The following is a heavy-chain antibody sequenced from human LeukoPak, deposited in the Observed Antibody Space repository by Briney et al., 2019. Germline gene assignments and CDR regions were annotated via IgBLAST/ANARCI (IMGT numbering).Heavy chain of an antibody. CDR2: ISSSSFYI. V-gene: IGHV3-21*01. J-gene: IGHJ4*02. Sequence: GGSLRLSCAASGFTFNNYSMNWVRQAPGKGLEWVSSISSSSFYIYYADSVKGRFTISRDNAKNSLYLQMNSLRAEDTAVYYCAREGYYDSSGYYDFDYWGQGTLVTVSS. D-gene: IGHD3-22*01. CDR1: GFTFNNYS. CDR3: AREGYYDSSGYYDFDY.